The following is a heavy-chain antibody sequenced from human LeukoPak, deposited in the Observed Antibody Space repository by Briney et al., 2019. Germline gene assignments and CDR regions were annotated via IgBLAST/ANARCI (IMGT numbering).Heavy chain of an antibody. D-gene: IGHD6-13*01. CDR1: GGTFSTYA. Sequence: GASVKVSCKASGGTFSTYAINWVRQAPGQGLERMGGINPNSGGTNYAQKFQGRVTMTRDTSISTAYMELSRLRSDDTAVYYCARGDWMQQLVQIYWGQGTLVTVSS. V-gene: IGHV1-2*02. J-gene: IGHJ4*02. CDR2: INPNSGGT. CDR3: ARGDWMQQLVQIY.